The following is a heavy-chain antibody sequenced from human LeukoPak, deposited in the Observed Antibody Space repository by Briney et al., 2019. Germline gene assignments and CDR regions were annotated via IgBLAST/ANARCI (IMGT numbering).Heavy chain of an antibody. Sequence: GGSLRLSCAASGFTFDDYAMHWVRQAPGKGLEWVSGISWNSGSIGYADSVKGRFTISRDNAKNSPYLQMNSLRAEDMALYYCAKGRGYSYGTPLGYWGQGTLVTVSS. CDR3: AKGRGYSYGTPLGY. V-gene: IGHV3-9*03. CDR2: ISWNSGSI. D-gene: IGHD5-18*01. CDR1: GFTFDDYA. J-gene: IGHJ4*02.